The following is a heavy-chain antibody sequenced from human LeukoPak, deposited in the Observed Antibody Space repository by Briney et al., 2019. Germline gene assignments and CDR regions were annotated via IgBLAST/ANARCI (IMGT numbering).Heavy chain of an antibody. D-gene: IGHD3-10*01. CDR2: INPNSGGT. CDR3: ARVGRVQGVIPDAFDI. Sequence: ASVKVSCKASGYTFTGYYMHWVRQAPGQGLEWMGWINPNSGGTNYAQKFQGRVTMTRDTSISTAYMELSRLRSDDTAVYYCARVGRVQGVIPDAFDIWGQGTMVTVSS. CDR1: GYTFTGYY. V-gene: IGHV1-2*02. J-gene: IGHJ3*02.